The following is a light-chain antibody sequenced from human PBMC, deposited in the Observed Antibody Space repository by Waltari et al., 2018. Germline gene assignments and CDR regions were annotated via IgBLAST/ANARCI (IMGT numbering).Light chain of an antibody. J-gene: IGLJ3*02. Sequence: QSALTQPASVSGSPGQSITLSCPGTSSDVGSYNLVSWSQQHPGKVPKLIIYEDTKRPSGVSDRFSGSKSGNTASLTISGLQAEDEADYHCCAHAGSGIWVFGGGTKLTVL. V-gene: IGLV2-23*01. CDR1: SSDVGSYNL. CDR3: CAHAGSGIWV. CDR2: EDT.